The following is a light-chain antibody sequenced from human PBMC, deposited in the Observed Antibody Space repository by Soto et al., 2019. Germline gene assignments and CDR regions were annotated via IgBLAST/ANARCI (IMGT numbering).Light chain of an antibody. Sequence: EIVLTQSPGTLSLSPGERATLYCRASQSVGSNFLAWYQQKTGQAPRVLIYGASSSATGSTDRFSGSGSGAGVTLTISRLEPEDFAVYYCQQYTTSPFTFGPGTKVDIK. CDR1: QSVGSNF. V-gene: IGKV3-20*01. CDR2: GAS. CDR3: QQYTTSPFT. J-gene: IGKJ3*01.